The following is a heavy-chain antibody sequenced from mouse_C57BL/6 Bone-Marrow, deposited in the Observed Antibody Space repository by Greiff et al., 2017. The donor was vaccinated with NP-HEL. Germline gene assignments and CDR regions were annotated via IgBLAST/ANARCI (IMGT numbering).Heavy chain of an antibody. Sequence: DVKLQESGGGLVQPGGSLKLSCAASGFTFSDYGMAWVRQAPRKGPEWVAFISNLAYSIYYADTVTGRFTISRENAKNTLYLEMSSLRSEDTAMYYCARQGYSNPFAYWGQGTLVTVSA. V-gene: IGHV5-15*01. D-gene: IGHD2-5*01. CDR3: ARQGYSNPFAY. J-gene: IGHJ3*01. CDR2: ISNLAYSI. CDR1: GFTFSDYG.